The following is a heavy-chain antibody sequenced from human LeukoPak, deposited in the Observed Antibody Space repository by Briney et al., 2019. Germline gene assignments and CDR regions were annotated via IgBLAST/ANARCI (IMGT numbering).Heavy chain of an antibody. CDR2: IYYSGST. V-gene: IGHV4-59*08. Sequence: SETLSLTCTVSGGSISSYYWSWIRQPPGKGLEWIGYIYYSGSTTYNPSLKSRVTISVDTSKNQFSLKLSSVTAADTAVYYCAVNYYGSGSYYNVKAFDIWGQGTMVTVSS. D-gene: IGHD3-10*01. J-gene: IGHJ3*02. CDR1: GGSISSYY. CDR3: AVNYYGSGSYYNVKAFDI.